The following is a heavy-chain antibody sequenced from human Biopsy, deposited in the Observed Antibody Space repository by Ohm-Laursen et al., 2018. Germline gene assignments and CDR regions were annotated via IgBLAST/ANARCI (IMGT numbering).Heavy chain of an antibody. CDR1: GGSISDDY. CDR2: ISSGGRA. V-gene: IGHV4-59*08. J-gene: IGHJ4*02. CDR3: ARSRNDLGGMYFDF. Sequence: TLSLTCAVSGGSISDDYWNWIRQPPGKGLQVIGYISSGGRAKYNPSLKSRVTISVDTSKSQFSLKLTSATVGDTAVYYCARSRNDLGGMYFDFWGQGALVTVSS.